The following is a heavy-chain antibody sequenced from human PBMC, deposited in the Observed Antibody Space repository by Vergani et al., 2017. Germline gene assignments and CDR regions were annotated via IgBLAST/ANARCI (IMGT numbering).Heavy chain of an antibody. J-gene: IGHJ5*02. D-gene: IGHD3-9*01. Sequence: QVQLQQWGAGLLKPSETLSLPCAVYGGSFSGYYWSWIRQPPGKGLEWIGEINHSGSTNYNPSLKSRVTISVDTSKNQFSLKLSSVTAADTAVYYCARVTHDILTGHNWFDPWGQGTLVTVSS. CDR2: INHSGST. CDR1: GGSFSGYY. V-gene: IGHV4-34*01. CDR3: ARVTHDILTGHNWFDP.